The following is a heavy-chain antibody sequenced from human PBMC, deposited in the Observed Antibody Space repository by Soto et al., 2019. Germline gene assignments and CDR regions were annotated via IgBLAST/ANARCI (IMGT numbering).Heavy chain of an antibody. CDR3: ARAEGRDTAMVPSNY. V-gene: IGHV4-34*01. CDR2: INHSGST. D-gene: IGHD5-18*01. Sequence: SETLSLTCAVYGGSFSGYYWSWIRQPPGKGLEWIGEINHSGSTNYNPSLKSRVTISVDTSKNQFSLKLSSVTAADTAVYYCARAEGRDTAMVPSNYWGQGTLVTVSS. CDR1: GGSFSGYY. J-gene: IGHJ4*02.